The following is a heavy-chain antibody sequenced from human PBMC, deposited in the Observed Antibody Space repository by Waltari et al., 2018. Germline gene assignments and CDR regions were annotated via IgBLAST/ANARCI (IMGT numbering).Heavy chain of an antibody. D-gene: IGHD3-3*01. CDR3: ARDLKDYDFWSGYYRGIDY. Sequence: EVQLVESGGGLVKSGGSLRLSCAASGFTFSSYSMNWVRQAPGKGLEWVSSISSSSSYIYYADSVKGRFTISRDNAKNSLYLQMNSLRAEDTAVYYCARDLKDYDFWSGYYRGIDYWGQGTLVTVSS. CDR1: GFTFSSYS. CDR2: ISSSSSYI. J-gene: IGHJ4*02. V-gene: IGHV3-21*01.